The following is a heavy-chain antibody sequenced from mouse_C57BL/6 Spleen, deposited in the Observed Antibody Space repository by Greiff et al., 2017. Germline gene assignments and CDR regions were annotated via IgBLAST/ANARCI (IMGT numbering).Heavy chain of an antibody. J-gene: IGHJ4*01. Sequence: EVQLQQSGPELVKPGASVKISCKASGYTFTDYYMNWVKQSHGKSLEWIGDINPNNGGTSYNQKFKGKATLTVDKSSSTAYMELRSLTSEDSAVYYCARNGPHYYAMDYWGQGTSVTVSS. CDR2: INPNNGGT. CDR3: ARNGPHYYAMDY. CDR1: GYTFTDYY. V-gene: IGHV1-26*01.